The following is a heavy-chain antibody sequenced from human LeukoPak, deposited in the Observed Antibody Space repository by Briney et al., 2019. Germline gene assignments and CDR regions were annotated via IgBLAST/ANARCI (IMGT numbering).Heavy chain of an antibody. D-gene: IGHD6-19*01. V-gene: IGHV4-34*01. CDR2: INHSGST. CDR3: ARGRIALAGPNVDY. Sequence: SETLSLTCAAYGGSFRGYYWSWIRHPPGKGLEWIGEINHSGSTNYNPPLKGRVTISVDTSKNQFSRKRGSVTAADTAVYYWARGRIALAGPNVDYWGQGTLVTASS. CDR1: GGSFRGYY. J-gene: IGHJ4*02.